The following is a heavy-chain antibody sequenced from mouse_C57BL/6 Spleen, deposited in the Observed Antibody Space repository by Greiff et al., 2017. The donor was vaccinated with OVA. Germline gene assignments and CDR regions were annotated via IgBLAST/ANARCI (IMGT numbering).Heavy chain of an antibody. CDR3: ARDDYDWAMDY. V-gene: IGHV1-64*01. CDR1: GYTFTSYW. J-gene: IGHJ4*01. CDR2: IHPNSGST. D-gene: IGHD2-4*01. Sequence: QVQLQQSGAELVKPGASVKLSCKASGYTFTSYWMHWVKQRPGQGLEWIGMIHPNSGSTNYNEKFQSKATLTVDKSSSTAYMQLSSLTSEDSAVYYCARDDYDWAMDYWGQGTSVTVSS.